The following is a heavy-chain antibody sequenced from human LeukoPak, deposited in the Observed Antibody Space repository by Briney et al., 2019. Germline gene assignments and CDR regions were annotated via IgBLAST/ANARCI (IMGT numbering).Heavy chain of an antibody. J-gene: IGHJ4*02. CDR1: GFTFSSYS. CDR2: ISSSSSYI. CDR3: ARDSEPDFSSGYYCPDY. D-gene: IGHD3-3*01. Sequence: PGGSLRLSCAASGFTFSSYSMNWVRQAPGKGLEWVSSISSSSSYIYYADSVKGRFTISRDNAKNSLYLQMNSLSAEDTAVYYCARDSEPDFSSGYYCPDYWGQGTLVTVSS. V-gene: IGHV3-21*01.